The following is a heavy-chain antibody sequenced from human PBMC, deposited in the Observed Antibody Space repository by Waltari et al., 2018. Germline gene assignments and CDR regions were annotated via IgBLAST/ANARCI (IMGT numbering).Heavy chain of an antibody. CDR1: GFAFSRYW. V-gene: IGHV3-7*01. CDR3: AKSRGFEY. D-gene: IGHD2-2*01. J-gene: IGHJ4*02. Sequence: EVQLVESGGGLVQPGGSLRLSCGASGFAFSRYWMGWVRPTPGKGLQWVANINYDGSQTYYVDSVKGRFTISRDNAKNSVFLQMNSLRVEDTAVYYCAKSRGFEYWGQGALITVSS. CDR2: INYDGSQT.